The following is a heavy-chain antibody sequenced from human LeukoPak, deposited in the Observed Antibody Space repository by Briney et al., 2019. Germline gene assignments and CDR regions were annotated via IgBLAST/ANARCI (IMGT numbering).Heavy chain of an antibody. CDR2: IDWDDDK. D-gene: IGHD3-9*01. J-gene: IGHJ6*02. Sequence: SGPALAKPTQTLTLTCTFSGFSLSTSGMSVSWIRQPPGKALEWLARIDWDDDKYYSTSLKTRLTISNDTSKNQVVLTMTNMDPVDTATYYCARMILTDYHPYGMDVWGQGTTVTVSS. V-gene: IGHV2-70*11. CDR3: ARMILTDYHPYGMDV. CDR1: GFSLSTSGMS.